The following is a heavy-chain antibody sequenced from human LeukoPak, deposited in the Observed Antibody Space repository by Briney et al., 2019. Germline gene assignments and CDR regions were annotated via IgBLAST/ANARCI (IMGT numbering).Heavy chain of an antibody. D-gene: IGHD6-13*01. V-gene: IGHV3-23*01. J-gene: IGHJ6*02. Sequence: GGSLRLSCAASGFTFSSYAMSWVRQAPGKGLEWVSAISGSGGSTYYADSVKGRFTISRDNSKNTLYLQMNSLRAEDTAVYYCAKDGAAAGQGYYYYGMDVWGQGTTVTVSS. CDR1: GFTFSSYA. CDR3: AKDGAAAGQGYYYYGMDV. CDR2: ISGSGGST.